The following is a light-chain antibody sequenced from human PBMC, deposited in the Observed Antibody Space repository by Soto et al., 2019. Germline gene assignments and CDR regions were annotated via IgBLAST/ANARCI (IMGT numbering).Light chain of an antibody. J-gene: IGKJ2*01. CDR3: QQYGSSPFN. V-gene: IGKV3-20*01. CDR1: QSVSSSF. CDR2: GAS. Sequence: EVVLTQSPGTLSLSPGERATLSCRASQSVSSSFLAWYQHKLGQAPRLLIYGASSRATGIPDRFSGSGSGTDVTLTITRLEPEDFAVYYCQQYGSSPFNFGQGTKLEIK.